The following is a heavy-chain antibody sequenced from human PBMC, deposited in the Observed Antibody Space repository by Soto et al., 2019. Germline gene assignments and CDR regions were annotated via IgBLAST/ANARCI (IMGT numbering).Heavy chain of an antibody. CDR1: GYSFTAYW. CDR2: IYPGDSDT. J-gene: IGHJ4*02. D-gene: IGHD5-18*01. V-gene: IGHV5-51*01. Sequence: GESLKISCRASGYSFTAYWIAWVRQMPGKGLEWMGIIYPGDSDTRYSPSFQGQVTTSADKSISTAYLQWSSLKASDTAMYYCARLLNTATVTDPDYWGQGTLVTVSS. CDR3: ARLLNTATVTDPDY.